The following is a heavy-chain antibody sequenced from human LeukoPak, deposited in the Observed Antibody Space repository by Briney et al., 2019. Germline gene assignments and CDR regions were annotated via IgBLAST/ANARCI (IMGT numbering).Heavy chain of an antibody. Sequence: KPSETLSLTCAASGYSISSGYYWGWIRQPPGKGLEWIGYIYYSGSTNYNPSLKSRVTISVDTSKNQFSLKLSSVTAADTAVYYCARDRVEERTYYFDYWGQGTLVTVSS. CDR1: GYSISSGYY. J-gene: IGHJ4*02. CDR3: ARDRVEERTYYFDY. D-gene: IGHD1/OR15-1a*01. V-gene: IGHV4-61*01. CDR2: IYYSGST.